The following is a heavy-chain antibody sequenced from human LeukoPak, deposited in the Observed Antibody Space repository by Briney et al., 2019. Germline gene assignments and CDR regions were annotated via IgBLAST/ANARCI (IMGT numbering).Heavy chain of an antibody. CDR1: GYTFTSYG. D-gene: IGHD6-13*01. Sequence: ASVKVSCKASGYTFTSYGISWVRQAPGQGLEWMGWISAYNGNTNYAQKLQGRVTMTRDTSISTAYMELSRLRSDDTAVYYCARTSSSWYNSFDYWGQGTLVTVSS. J-gene: IGHJ4*02. CDR2: ISAYNGNT. CDR3: ARTSSSWYNSFDY. V-gene: IGHV1-18*01.